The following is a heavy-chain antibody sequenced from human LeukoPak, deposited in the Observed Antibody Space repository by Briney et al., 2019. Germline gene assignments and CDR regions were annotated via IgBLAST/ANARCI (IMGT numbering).Heavy chain of an antibody. CDR2: IYISGST. CDR1: GGSISSGSYY. CDR3: ASRKWELYSFDM. D-gene: IGHD1-26*01. Sequence: PSETLSLTCTVSGGSISSGSYYWSWIRRPAGKGLAWIGRIYISGSTNYNPPLESRATISVDTSKNQFSLELSSVTAADTALYYCASRKWELYSFDMWGQGTMVTVSS. J-gene: IGHJ3*02. V-gene: IGHV4-61*02.